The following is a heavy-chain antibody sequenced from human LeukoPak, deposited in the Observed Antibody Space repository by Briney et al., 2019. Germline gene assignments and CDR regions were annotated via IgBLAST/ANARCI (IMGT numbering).Heavy chain of an antibody. CDR3: ARDDYYDSSGYGY. Sequence: GRSLRLSCAASGFTFSSYAMHWVRQAPGKGLERVAVISYDGSNKYYADSVKGRFTISRDNSKNTLYLQMNSLRAEDTAVYYCARDDYYDSSGYGYWGQGTLVTVSS. J-gene: IGHJ4*02. CDR2: ISYDGSNK. CDR1: GFTFSSYA. V-gene: IGHV3-30*04. D-gene: IGHD3-22*01.